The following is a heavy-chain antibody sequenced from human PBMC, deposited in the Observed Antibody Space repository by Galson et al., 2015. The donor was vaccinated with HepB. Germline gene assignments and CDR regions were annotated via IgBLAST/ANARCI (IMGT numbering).Heavy chain of an antibody. J-gene: IGHJ4*02. Sequence: SLRLSCAASGFTFSGYWMSWVRQAPGKGLEWVANIKQDGSEKYYVDSVKGRFTISRDNAENSLYLQMNSLRAEDTAVYHCARGRGGFDWGQGTLVTVSS. CDR1: GFTFSGYW. CDR3: ARGRGGFD. V-gene: IGHV3-7*01. D-gene: IGHD3-16*01. CDR2: IKQDGSEK.